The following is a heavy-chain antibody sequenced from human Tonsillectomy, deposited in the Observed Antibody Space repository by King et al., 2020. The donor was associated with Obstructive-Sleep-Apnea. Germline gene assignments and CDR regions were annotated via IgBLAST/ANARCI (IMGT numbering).Heavy chain of an antibody. Sequence: QLVQSGGGLVQPGGSLRLSCAASGFTFSSYWMSWVRQAPGKGLEWVANIKQDGSEKYYVDSVKGRFTISRDNAKNSLYLQMNSLRAEDTAVYYCARGDSSGWYVRDYYYGMDVWGQGTTATVSS. CDR3: ARGDSSGWYVRDYYYGMDV. J-gene: IGHJ6*02. CDR2: IKQDGSEK. CDR1: GFTFSSYW. V-gene: IGHV3-7*03. D-gene: IGHD6-19*01.